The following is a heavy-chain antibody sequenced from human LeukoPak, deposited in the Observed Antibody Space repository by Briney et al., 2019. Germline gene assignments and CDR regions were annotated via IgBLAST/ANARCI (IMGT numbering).Heavy chain of an antibody. D-gene: IGHD3-10*01. V-gene: IGHV3-74*01. Sequence: PGGSLRLSCAASGFTFSSYWMHWVRQAPGKGLVWVSRINSDGSSTSYADSVKGRFTISRDNAKNTLYLQMNSLRAEDTAVYYCARGAEYDGSGSYYDGNWFDPWGQGTLVTVSS. CDR2: INSDGSST. CDR1: GFTFSSYW. CDR3: ARGAEYDGSGSYYDGNWFDP. J-gene: IGHJ5*02.